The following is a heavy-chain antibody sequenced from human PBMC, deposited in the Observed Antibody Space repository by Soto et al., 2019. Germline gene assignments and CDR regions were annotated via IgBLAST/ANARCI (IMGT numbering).Heavy chain of an antibody. CDR1: GFTFSNYA. CDR2: ISYDGINK. CDR3: AREQNPSGTYQGIFDS. Sequence: QVQLVESGGGVVQPGRSLRLSCAASGFTFSNYAIHWVRQAPGKGLEWVAVISYDGINKYYADSVKGRFSIFRDNSKNTVYLPMNILKAEDTAVYYCAREQNPSGTYQGIFDSSGQGTLVTVSS. V-gene: IGHV3-30-3*01. J-gene: IGHJ4*02. D-gene: IGHD1-26*01.